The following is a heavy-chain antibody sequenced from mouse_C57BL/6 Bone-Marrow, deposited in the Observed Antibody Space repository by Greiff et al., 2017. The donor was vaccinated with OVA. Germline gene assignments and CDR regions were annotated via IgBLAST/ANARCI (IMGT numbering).Heavy chain of an antibody. CDR2: IWSGGST. V-gene: IGHV2-2*01. CDR3: ASLNYYGSYAMDY. Sequence: VKLMESGPGLVQPSQSLSITCTASGFSLTSYGVHWVRQSPGKGLEWLGVIWSGGSTAYNAAFISRLSISKDNYKSQVFFKMNSLQADDTAIYYCASLNYYGSYAMDYWGQGTSVTVSS. CDR1: GFSLTSYG. D-gene: IGHD1-1*01. J-gene: IGHJ4*01.